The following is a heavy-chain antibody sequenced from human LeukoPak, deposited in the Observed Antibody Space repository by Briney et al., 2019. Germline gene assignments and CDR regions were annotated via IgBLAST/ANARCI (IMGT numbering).Heavy chain of an antibody. V-gene: IGHV3-48*01. Sequence: PGGSLRLSCAASGFTFSSYSMNWVRQAPGKGLEWVSYISSSSSTIYYADPVKGRFTISRDNAKNTLYLQMNSLRAEDTAVYYCAKGPPTRTQYYYYYYGMDVWGQGTTVTVSS. CDR2: ISSSSSTI. CDR3: AKGPPTRTQYYYYYYGMDV. D-gene: IGHD5-12*01. CDR1: GFTFSSYS. J-gene: IGHJ6*02.